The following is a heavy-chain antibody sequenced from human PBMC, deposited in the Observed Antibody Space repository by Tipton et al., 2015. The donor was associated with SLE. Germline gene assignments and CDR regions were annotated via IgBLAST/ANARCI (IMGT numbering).Heavy chain of an antibody. D-gene: IGHD1-26*01. CDR2: IHQDGNEK. CDR3: ARDGVAGKDFDWYFDL. V-gene: IGHV3-7*01. CDR1: GFTFSTYW. J-gene: IGHJ2*01. Sequence: SLRLSCAASGFTFSTYWMSWVRQAPGKGLGWVANIHQDGNEKYSVHSVKGRFTISRDNAKNSLYLQMNSLRAEDTAVYYCARDGVAGKDFDWYFDLWGRGTLVTVSS.